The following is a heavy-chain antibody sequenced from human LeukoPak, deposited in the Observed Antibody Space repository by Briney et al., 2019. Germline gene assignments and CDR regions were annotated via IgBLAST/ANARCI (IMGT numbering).Heavy chain of an antibody. CDR3: ARQPWIQLWLFDYFDY. V-gene: IGHV4-39*01. Sequence: GSLRLSCAASGFTFSSYSMNWIRQPPGKGLEWIGSIYYSGSTYYNPSLKSRVTISVDTSKNQFSLKLSSVTAADTAVYYCARQPWIQLWLFDYFDYWGQGTLVTVSS. J-gene: IGHJ4*02. CDR1: GFTFSSYS. CDR2: IYYSGST. D-gene: IGHD5-18*01.